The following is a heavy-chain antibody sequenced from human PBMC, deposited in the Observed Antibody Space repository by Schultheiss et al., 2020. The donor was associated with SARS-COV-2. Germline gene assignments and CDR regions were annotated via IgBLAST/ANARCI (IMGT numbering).Heavy chain of an antibody. D-gene: IGHD5-12*01. J-gene: IGHJ4*02. CDR2: INPSSGGT. CDR1: GYSFTEYY. Sequence: ASVKVSCKASGYSFTEYYIHWVRQAPGQGLGWMGWINPSSGGTRYAQKFQGRVTMSRDTSISTVYVELSRLGSEDTAMYYCASDPKEYSGYEYDYWGQGTLVTVAS. CDR3: ASDPKEYSGYEYDY. V-gene: IGHV1-2*02.